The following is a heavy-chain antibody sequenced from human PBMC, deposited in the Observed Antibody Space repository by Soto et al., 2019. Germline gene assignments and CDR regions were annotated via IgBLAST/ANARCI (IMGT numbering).Heavy chain of an antibody. V-gene: IGHV4-39*01. Sequence: QLQLQESGPGLVKPSETLSLTCIVSGDSFSSGFYYWGWIRQPPGKGLEWMATLHFGGTTFYSPSVESRVTTSVDAPKNQFSLRLSSVTAADTALYYCARQTTGERQWTFDYWGQGTLVTVSS. CDR3: ARQTTGERQWTFDY. CDR1: GDSFSSGFYY. D-gene: IGHD4-17*01. CDR2: LHFGGTT. J-gene: IGHJ4*02.